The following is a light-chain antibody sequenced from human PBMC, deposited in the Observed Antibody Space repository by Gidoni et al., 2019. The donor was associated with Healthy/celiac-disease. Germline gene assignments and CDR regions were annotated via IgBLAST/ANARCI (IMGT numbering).Light chain of an antibody. V-gene: IGKV1-5*01. CDR2: DAS. CDR3: QHYNRHWGLT. J-gene: IGKJ4*01. CDR1: QSISNW. Sequence: DIQMTQSPSTLSASVGDRVTITCRASQSISNWLAWYQQKPGKAPKLLIYDASSLESGVPSRFSGSGSGTEFTLTISSLQPDDFATYYCQHYNRHWGLTFGGGTKVEIK.